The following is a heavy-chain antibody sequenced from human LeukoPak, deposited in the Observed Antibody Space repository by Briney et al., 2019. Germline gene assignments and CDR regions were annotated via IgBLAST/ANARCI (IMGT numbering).Heavy chain of an antibody. CDR2: MNPNSGNT. CDR3: ARGILYYGSGSYYLFDY. V-gene: IGHV1-8*01. D-gene: IGHD3-10*01. CDR1: GYTFTSYD. Sequence: ASVKVSCKASGYTFTSYDVNWVRQATGQGLEWMGWMNPNSGNTGYAQKFQGRVTMTRNTSISTAYMELSSLRSEDTAVYYCARGILYYGSGSYYLFDYWGQGTLVTVSS. J-gene: IGHJ4*02.